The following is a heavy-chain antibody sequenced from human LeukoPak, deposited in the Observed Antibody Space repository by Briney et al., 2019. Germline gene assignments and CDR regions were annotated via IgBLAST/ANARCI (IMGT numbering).Heavy chain of an antibody. CDR2: IYSGGST. CDR1: GFTVSSNY. D-gene: IGHD2-15*01. CDR3: ARAGLYCSGGSCYGY. V-gene: IGHV3-53*01. Sequence: PGGSLRLSCAASGFTVSSNYMSWVRQAPGKGLEWVSVIYSGGSTYYADSVKGRFTISRDNSKNTLYLQMNSLRAEDTAVYYCARAGLYCSGGSCYGYWGQGTLVTVSS. J-gene: IGHJ4*02.